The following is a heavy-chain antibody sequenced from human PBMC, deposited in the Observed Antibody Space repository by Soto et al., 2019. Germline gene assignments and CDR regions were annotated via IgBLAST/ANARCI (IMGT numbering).Heavy chain of an antibody. CDR2: INAGNGNT. D-gene: IGHD4-17*01. V-gene: IGHV1-3*01. CDR1: GFTFTNYA. CDR3: ASEPVTTWRANHYYYGMDV. J-gene: IGHJ6*02. Sequence: ASVKVSCKASGFTFTNYAMHWVRQAPGQRLEWMGWINAGNGNTKYSQRFQGRVTITRDTSASTAYMDLSSLRSEDTAVYYCASEPVTTWRANHYYYGMDVWGQGTTVTVS.